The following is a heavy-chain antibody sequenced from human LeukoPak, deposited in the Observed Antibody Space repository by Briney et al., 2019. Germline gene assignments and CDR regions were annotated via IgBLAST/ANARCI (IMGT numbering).Heavy chain of an antibody. CDR2: VGNKASSYAT. D-gene: IGHD1-20*01. Sequence: EGSLRLSCAASGFTFSSYSMNWVRQAPGKGLEWVGRVGNKASSYATAYAASVKGRFTISRDDSKNTAYLQMNSLKTEDTAVYYCTRSLNWIREYWGQGTLVTVSS. J-gene: IGHJ4*02. CDR3: TRSLNWIREY. V-gene: IGHV3-73*01. CDR1: GFTFSSYS.